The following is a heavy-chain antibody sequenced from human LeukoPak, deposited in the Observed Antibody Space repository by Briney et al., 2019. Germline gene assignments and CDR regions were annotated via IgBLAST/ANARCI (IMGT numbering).Heavy chain of an antibody. D-gene: IGHD3-10*01. CDR3: TTPYYYGSGTITPIYYFDY. Sequence: GSLRLSCAASGFTFSNAWMSWVRQAPGKGLEWVGRIKSRTDGGTTDYAAPVKGKFTISRDDSKNTLYLQINSLNTEDTAVYYCTTPYYYGSGTITPIYYFDYWGQGTLVTVSS. V-gene: IGHV3-15*01. J-gene: IGHJ4*02. CDR2: IKSRTDGGTT. CDR1: GFTFSNAW.